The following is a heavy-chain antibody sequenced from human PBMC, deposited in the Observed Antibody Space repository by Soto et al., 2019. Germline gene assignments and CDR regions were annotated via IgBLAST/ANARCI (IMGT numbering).Heavy chain of an antibody. J-gene: IGHJ4*02. V-gene: IGHV3-15*07. CDR3: ASHITTYGVVSNSTNFDY. D-gene: IGHD3-3*01. CDR1: GFTFSNAW. CDR2: IKSKTDGGTT. Sequence: EVQLVESGGGLVKPGGSLRLSCAASGFTFSNAWMNWVLQAPGKGLEWFGRIKSKTDGGTTDYAAPVKGRITISRDDSQHPPDLQMSRLKPEDTAVYYCASHITTYGVVSNSTNFDYWGQGTLVTVSS.